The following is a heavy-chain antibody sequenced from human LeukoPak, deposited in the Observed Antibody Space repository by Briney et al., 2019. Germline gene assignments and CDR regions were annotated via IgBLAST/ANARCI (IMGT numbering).Heavy chain of an antibody. CDR3: ARSIAAAVYFQH. D-gene: IGHD6-13*01. V-gene: IGHV4-39*07. Sequence: SETLSLTCTVSGGSISSSSYYWGWIRQPPGKGLEWIGSIYYSGSTYYNPSLKSRVTISVDTSKNQFSLKLSSVTAADTAVYYCARSIAAAVYFQHWGQGTLVTVSS. J-gene: IGHJ1*01. CDR1: GGSISSSSYY. CDR2: IYYSGST.